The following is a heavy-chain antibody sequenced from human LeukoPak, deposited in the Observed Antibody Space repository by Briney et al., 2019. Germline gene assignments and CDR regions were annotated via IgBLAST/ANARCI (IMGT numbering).Heavy chain of an antibody. CDR3: ATVPTLVSGTGDWFDP. J-gene: IGHJ5*02. D-gene: IGHD6-19*01. V-gene: IGHV1-24*01. CDR2: FDPENGET. CDR1: GYSLSELS. Sequence: ASVTVSCKVSGYSLSELSIHWVRQAPGKGLEWMGGFDPENGETIYAQKFQGRVTLTEDTSTDTTYMELSSLRSEDTAVYYCATVPTLVSGTGDWFDPWGQGTLVTVSS.